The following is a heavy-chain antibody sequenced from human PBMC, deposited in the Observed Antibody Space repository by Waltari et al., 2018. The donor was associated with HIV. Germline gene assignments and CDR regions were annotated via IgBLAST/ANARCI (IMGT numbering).Heavy chain of an antibody. CDR3: VRDDPGYGPIDH. J-gene: IGHJ5*02. Sequence: LVESGGGVVKTGASPRLMCDASGFAFSHYSFHWVRQGPLRGLEWVASIRRATNEKFYLDSVRGRFVISRDDSESSVHLQMDSVKKEDTGTYFCVRDDPGYGPIDHWGRGTQVTV. CDR2: IRRATNEK. D-gene: IGHD5-18*01. CDR1: GFAFSHYS. V-gene: IGHV3-21*04.